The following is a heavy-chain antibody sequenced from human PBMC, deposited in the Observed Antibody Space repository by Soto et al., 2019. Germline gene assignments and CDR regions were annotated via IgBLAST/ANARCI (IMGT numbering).Heavy chain of an antibody. CDR1: GGSISSSTW. V-gene: IGHV4-4*02. CDR2: IYQNGGT. Sequence: QVQLQESGPGLVKPSGTLSLTCAVSGGSISSSTWWCWVRQPPGKGLGWIGEIYQNGGTNYSPSLWSRVTRSVDKSRNQFSLRLNSVTAADTAVYYCASPWGSFLTGRADALDIWGKGTMFTVSS. CDR3: ASPWGSFLTGRADALDI. J-gene: IGHJ3*02. D-gene: IGHD3-9*01.